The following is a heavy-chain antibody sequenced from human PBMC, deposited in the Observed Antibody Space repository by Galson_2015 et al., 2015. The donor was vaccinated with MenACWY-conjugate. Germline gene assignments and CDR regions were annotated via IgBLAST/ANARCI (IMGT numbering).Heavy chain of an antibody. CDR1: GDSVSSDSAA. CDR2: TYDRSKWYY. Sequence: CAISGDSVSSDSAAWNWIRQSPSRGLEWLGRTYDRSKWYYDYALSVKSRLIINLDTSKNQFSLQLNSVTPEDTAVYYCAKEGAGLRGWGQGTLVIVSS. V-gene: IGHV6-1*01. J-gene: IGHJ4*02. D-gene: IGHD5/OR15-5a*01. CDR3: AKEGAGLRG.